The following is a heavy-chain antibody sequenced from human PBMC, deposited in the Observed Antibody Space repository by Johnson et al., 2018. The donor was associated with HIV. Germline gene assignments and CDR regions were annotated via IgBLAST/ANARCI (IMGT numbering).Heavy chain of an antibody. CDR3: ASRYGDYGLGAFDI. D-gene: IGHD4-17*01. CDR1: GFTVRSNY. CDR2: IYSGGST. J-gene: IGHJ3*02. Sequence: MQLVESGGGLTQPGGSLRLSCAASGFTVRSNYMSWVRQAPGKGLEWVSVIYSGGSTYYADSVKGRFTISRDNSKNTLYLQMNSLRAEDTAVYYCASRYGDYGLGAFDIWGQGTMVTVSS. V-gene: IGHV3-53*01.